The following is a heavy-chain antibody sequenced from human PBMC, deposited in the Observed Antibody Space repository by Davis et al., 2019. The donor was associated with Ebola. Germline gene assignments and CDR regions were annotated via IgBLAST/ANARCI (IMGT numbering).Heavy chain of an antibody. CDR2: INTDGSST. CDR1: GFTFSNYW. V-gene: IGHV3-74*01. D-gene: IGHD6-19*01. J-gene: IGHJ4*02. Sequence: GESLKISCAASGFTFSNYWMHWVRQAPGKGLVWVSRINTDGSSTNYADSVKGRFTISRDNAKNTLYLQMNSLRAEDTAVYYCARDYSSGWYPEYWGQGTLVTVSS. CDR3: ARDYSSGWYPEY.